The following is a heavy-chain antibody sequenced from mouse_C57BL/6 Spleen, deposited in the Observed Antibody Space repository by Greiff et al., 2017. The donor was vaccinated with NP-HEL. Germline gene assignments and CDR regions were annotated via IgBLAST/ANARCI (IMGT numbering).Heavy chain of an antibody. D-gene: IGHD4-1*01. J-gene: IGHJ2*01. CDR3: AREDPNWEDEYYFDY. V-gene: IGHV1-82*01. CDR1: GYAFSSSW. Sequence: QVQLQQSGPELVKPGASVKISCKASGYAFSSSWMNWVKQRPGKGLEWIGRIYPGDGDTNYNGKFKGKATLTADKSSSTAYMQLSSLTSEDSAVYFCAREDPNWEDEYYFDYWGQGTPLTVSS. CDR2: IYPGDGDT.